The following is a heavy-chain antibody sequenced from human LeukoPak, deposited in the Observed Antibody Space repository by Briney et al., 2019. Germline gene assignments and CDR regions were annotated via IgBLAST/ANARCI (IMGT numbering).Heavy chain of an antibody. CDR3: ARVGNDYGDYGIDY. V-gene: IGHV3-33*01. CDR1: GFTFSSYG. J-gene: IGHJ4*02. CDR2: IWYDGSNK. D-gene: IGHD4-17*01. Sequence: GRSLRLSCAASGFTFSSYGMQWVRQAPGKGLEWVAVIWYDGSNKYYADSVKGRFTISRDNSKNTLCLHMDSLRAEDTAVYYCARVGNDYGDYGIDYWGQETLVTVSS.